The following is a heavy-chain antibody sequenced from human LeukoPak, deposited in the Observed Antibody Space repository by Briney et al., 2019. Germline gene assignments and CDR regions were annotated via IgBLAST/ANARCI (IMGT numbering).Heavy chain of an antibody. J-gene: IGHJ4*02. V-gene: IGHV5-51*01. CDR3: ARRDYYGPYYFDY. CDR2: IYPGDSNT. CDR1: GYSFTNYW. D-gene: IGHD3-10*01. Sequence: GESLKISCKGSGYSFTNYWIVWVRQMPGRGLEYMGFIYPGDSNTRYSPSFQGQVTISADKSISTAYLQWSSLKASDTAMYYCARRDYYGPYYFDYWGQGTLVTVSS.